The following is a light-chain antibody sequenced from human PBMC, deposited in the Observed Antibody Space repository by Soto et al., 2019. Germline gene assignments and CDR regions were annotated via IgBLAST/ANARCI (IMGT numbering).Light chain of an antibody. J-gene: IGLJ1*01. CDR3: CSYAGSSTDV. CDR1: SSDVGSYNL. Sequence: QSALTQPASVSGSPGQSITIPCTGTSSDVGSYNLVSWYQQHPGKAPKLMIYEVSKRPSGVSNRFSGSKSGSTASLTISGLQAEDEADYYCCSYAGSSTDVFGTGTKVTVL. CDR2: EVS. V-gene: IGLV2-23*02.